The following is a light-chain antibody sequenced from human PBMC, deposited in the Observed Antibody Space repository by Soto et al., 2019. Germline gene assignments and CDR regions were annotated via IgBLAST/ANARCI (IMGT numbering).Light chain of an antibody. CDR3: QTYDSSLSGSI. CDR2: VTN. Sequence: QAVLTQPPSVSGAPGQRVTISCTGSRSNIGAGYDVHWYQQLPGTAPKLLIYVTNNRPSGVPDRFSGFKSGTSASLAITGLRAEDEADYYCQTYDSSLSGSIFGGGTKVTVL. V-gene: IGLV1-40*01. J-gene: IGLJ2*01. CDR1: RSNIGAGYD.